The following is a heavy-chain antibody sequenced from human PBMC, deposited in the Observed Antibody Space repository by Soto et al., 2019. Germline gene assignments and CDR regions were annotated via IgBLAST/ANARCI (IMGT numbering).Heavy chain of an antibody. J-gene: IGHJ3*02. D-gene: IGHD2-2*01. CDR2: ISGSSAAL. Sequence: PGGSLRLSCAASGFTFSSYAMSWVRQAPGKGLEWISYISGSSAALYYADSVKGRFTVSRDNVLNSLYLHMDSLSAEDTAVYYCAGDGVGVLPGDAFDIWGQGTMVTVSS. CDR1: GFTFSSYA. V-gene: IGHV3-48*01. CDR3: AGDGVGVLPGDAFDI.